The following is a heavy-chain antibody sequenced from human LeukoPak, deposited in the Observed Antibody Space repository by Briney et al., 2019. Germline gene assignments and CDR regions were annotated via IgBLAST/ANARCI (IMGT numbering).Heavy chain of an antibody. Sequence: PSETLSLTCTVSGYSISSGYYWGWIRQPPGKGLEWIGSIYHSGSTYYNPSLKSRVTISADTSKNQFSLKLSSVTAADTAVYYCARDGYYDSSGTFDYWGQGTLVTVSS. V-gene: IGHV4-38-2*02. CDR1: GYSISSGYY. D-gene: IGHD3-22*01. J-gene: IGHJ4*02. CDR2: IYHSGST. CDR3: ARDGYYDSSGTFDY.